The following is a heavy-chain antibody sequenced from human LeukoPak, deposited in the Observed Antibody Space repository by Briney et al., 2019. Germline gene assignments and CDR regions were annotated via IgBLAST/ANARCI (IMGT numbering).Heavy chain of an antibody. CDR2: ISYDGSNK. D-gene: IGHD3-16*01. V-gene: IGHV3-30*19. J-gene: IGHJ5*02. CDR3: ASMFGHRGS. Sequence: GGSLRLSCAASGFTFSSYGMHWVRQAPGKGLEWVAVISYDGSNKYYADSVKGRFTISRDNSKNTLYLQMNSLRADDTAVYYCASMFGHRGSWGQGTLVTVSS. CDR1: GFTFSSYG.